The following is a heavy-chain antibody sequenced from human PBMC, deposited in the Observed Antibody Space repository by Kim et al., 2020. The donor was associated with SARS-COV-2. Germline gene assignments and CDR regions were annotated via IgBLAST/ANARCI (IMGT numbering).Heavy chain of an antibody. CDR2: ISSSGSTI. CDR1: GFTFSDYY. CDR3: ARVPLTYYDYIWGSYRHGPFDY. J-gene: IGHJ4*02. V-gene: IGHV3-11*01. D-gene: IGHD3-16*02. Sequence: GGSLRLSCAASGFTFSDYYMSWIRQAPGKGLEWVSYISSSGSTIYYADSVKGRFTISRDNAKNSLYLQMNSLRAEDTAVYYCARVPLTYYDYIWGSYRHGPFDYWGQATLVTVSS.